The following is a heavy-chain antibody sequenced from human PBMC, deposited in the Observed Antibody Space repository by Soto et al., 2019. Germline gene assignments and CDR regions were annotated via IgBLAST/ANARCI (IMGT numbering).Heavy chain of an antibody. CDR1: GGTFSSYT. V-gene: IGHV1-69*08. CDR2: IIPILGIA. D-gene: IGHD2-2*01. J-gene: IGHJ6*03. CDR3: ARDCSSTSCHASDYYMDV. Sequence: QVQLVQSGAEVKKPGSSVKVSCKASGGTFSSYTISWVRQAPGQGLEWMGRIIPILGIANYAQKFQGRVTITADKSTSTAYMELSSLRSEDTAVYYCARDCSSTSCHASDYYMDVWGKGTTVTVSS.